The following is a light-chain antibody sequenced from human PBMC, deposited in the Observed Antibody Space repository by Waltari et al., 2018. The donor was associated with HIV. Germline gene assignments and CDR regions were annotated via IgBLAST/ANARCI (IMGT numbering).Light chain of an antibody. CDR3: SSFTTSQTYV. J-gene: IGLJ1*01. V-gene: IGLV2-14*03. CDR2: DAT. CDR1: GSNIGVYAF. Sequence: HSALTQPASVSGSPGQSISISCPGTGSNIGVYAFFSWYQQHPGRPPKLIIYDATNRPSDVSDRFSASKSGTTASLTITGLQDEDEADYFCSSFTTSQTYVFGSGTRVTVL.